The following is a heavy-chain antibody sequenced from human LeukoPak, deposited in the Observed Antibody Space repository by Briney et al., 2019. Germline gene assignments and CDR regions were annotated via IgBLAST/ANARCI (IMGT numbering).Heavy chain of an antibody. V-gene: IGHV4-61*02. J-gene: IGHJ6*03. D-gene: IGHD3-22*01. Sequence: PSETLSLTCTVSGGSISSNNYYWSWIRQPAGKGLEWIGRIYTSGSTNYNPSLKSRVTISVDTSKNQFSLKLSSVTAADTAVYYCAGLPGSSGITRYMDVWGKGTTVTISS. CDR1: GGSISSNNYY. CDR3: AGLPGSSGITRYMDV. CDR2: IYTSGST.